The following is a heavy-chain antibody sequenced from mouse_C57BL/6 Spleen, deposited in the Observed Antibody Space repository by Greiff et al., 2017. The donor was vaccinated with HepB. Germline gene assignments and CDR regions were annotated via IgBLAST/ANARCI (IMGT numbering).Heavy chain of an antibody. J-gene: IGHJ2*01. Sequence: EVKLMESGGGLVKPGGSLKLSCAASGFTFSDYGMHWVRQAPEKGLEWVAYISSGSSTIYYADTVKGRFTISRDNAKSTQFLQMTSLRSEDTAMYYCARNWVYFDYWGQGTTLTVSS. D-gene: IGHD4-1*01. CDR2: ISSGSSTI. V-gene: IGHV5-17*01. CDR1: GFTFSDYG. CDR3: ARNWVYFDY.